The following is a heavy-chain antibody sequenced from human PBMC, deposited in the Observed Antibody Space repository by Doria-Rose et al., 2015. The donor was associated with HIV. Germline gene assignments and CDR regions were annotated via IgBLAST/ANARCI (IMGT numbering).Heavy chain of an antibody. D-gene: IGHD6-13*01. CDR2: IFSDDDR. CDR3: ARIKSSRWYHKYYFDF. Sequence: QITLKESGPVLVKPTETLTLACTVSVVSLSSPGVGVSWIRQPPGQALEWLANIFSDDDRSYKTSLKRRLTISSGTSKSQVVLTMTDMDPVDTATYYCARIKSSRWYHKYYFDFWGQGTLVIVSA. CDR1: VVSLSSPGVG. V-gene: IGHV2-26*01. J-gene: IGHJ4*02.